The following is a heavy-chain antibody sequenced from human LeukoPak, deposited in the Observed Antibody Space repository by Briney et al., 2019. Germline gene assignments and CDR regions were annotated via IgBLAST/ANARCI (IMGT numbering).Heavy chain of an antibody. V-gene: IGHV4-4*02. CDR2: IYHSGST. D-gene: IGHD4/OR15-4a*01. CDR1: GGSISSSNW. Sequence: PSETLSLTCAVSGGSISSSNWWSWVRQPPGKGLEWIGEIYHSGSTNYNPSLKSRVTISVDKSKNQFSLKLSSVTAADTAVYYCARDKYGATDYFDYWGQGTLVIVSS. CDR3: ARDKYGATDYFDY. J-gene: IGHJ4*02.